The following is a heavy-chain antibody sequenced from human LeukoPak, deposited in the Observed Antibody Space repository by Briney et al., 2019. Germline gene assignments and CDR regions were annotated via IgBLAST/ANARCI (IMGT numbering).Heavy chain of an antibody. CDR1: GGSISSSSYY. CDR3: ARDQGSIISGYFDY. V-gene: IGHV4-39*07. Sequence: SETLSLTCTVSGGSISSSSYYWGWIRQPPGKGLEWIGSLYYSVSTYYNPSLKSRVTISVDTSKNQFSLKLSSVTAADTAVYYCARDQGSIISGYFDYWGQGTLVTVSS. J-gene: IGHJ4*02. D-gene: IGHD1-14*01. CDR2: LYYSVST.